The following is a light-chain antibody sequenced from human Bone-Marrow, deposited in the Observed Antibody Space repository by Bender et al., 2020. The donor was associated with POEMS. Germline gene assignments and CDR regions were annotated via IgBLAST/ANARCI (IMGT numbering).Light chain of an antibody. CDR1: SSDVGYSYL. CDR3: CAFTNSRTVV. V-gene: IGLV2-23*01. J-gene: IGLJ3*02. Sequence: QSVMTQPPSVSGAPGQRVTISCTGSSSDVGYSYLVSWYQQHPGKAPKVIIYEGYERPSGISHRFSGYKSGNTASLTISGLQPEDEADYYCCAFTNSRTVVFGGGTKLTVL. CDR2: EGY.